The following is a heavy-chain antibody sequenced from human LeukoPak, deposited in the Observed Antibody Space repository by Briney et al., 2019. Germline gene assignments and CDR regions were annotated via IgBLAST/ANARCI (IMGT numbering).Heavy chain of an antibody. CDR1: GGTFSSYA. Sequence: SVKVSCKASGGTFSSYAISWVRQAPGQGLEWMGGIIPIFGTANYAQKFQGRVTITADKSTNTAYMELSSLRSEDTAVYYCARVVGYSSSSNWFDPWGQGTLVTVSS. J-gene: IGHJ5*02. CDR3: ARVVGYSSSSNWFDP. D-gene: IGHD6-13*01. CDR2: IIPIFGTA. V-gene: IGHV1-69*06.